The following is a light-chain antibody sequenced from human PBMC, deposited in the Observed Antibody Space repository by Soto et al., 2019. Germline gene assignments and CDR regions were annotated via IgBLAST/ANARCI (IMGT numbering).Light chain of an antibody. CDR1: QSVSSSY. CDR3: QQYGSSPWT. J-gene: IGKJ1*01. Sequence: EIVLTQSPGTLSLSPGERATLSCRASQSVSSSYLAGYQQKPGQAPRLLIYGASSRATGIPDRFSGSGSGTDFPLTISRLEPEEFAVYYCQQYGSSPWTFGQGTKVEIK. CDR2: GAS. V-gene: IGKV3-20*01.